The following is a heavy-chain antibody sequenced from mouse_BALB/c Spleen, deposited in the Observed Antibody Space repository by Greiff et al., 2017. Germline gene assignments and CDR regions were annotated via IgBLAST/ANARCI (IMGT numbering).Heavy chain of an antibody. D-gene: IGHD2-14*01. CDR2: INPSTGYT. J-gene: IGHJ4*01. Sequence: VQLVESGAELAKPGASVKMSCKASGYTFTSYWMHWVKQRPGQGLEWIGYINPSTGYTEYNQKFKDKATLTADKSSSTAYMQLSSLTSEDSAVYYCARSYYRYDDRAMDYWGQGTSVTVSS. CDR1: GYTFTSYW. CDR3: ARSYYRYDDRAMDY. V-gene: IGHV1-7*01.